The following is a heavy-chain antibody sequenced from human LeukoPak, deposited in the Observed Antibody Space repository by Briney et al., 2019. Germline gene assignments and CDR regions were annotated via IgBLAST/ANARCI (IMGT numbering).Heavy chain of an antibody. CDR3: AKPREAAAGTGRYFDS. V-gene: IGHV3-23*01. CDR1: GFTFSSNA. Sequence: GGSPRLSCAASGFTFSSNAMSWVRQAPGKGLEWVSGISGSGGSTYYADSVKGRSTISRDNSKNTLYLQMNSLRAEDTAVYYCAKPREAAAGTGRYFDSWGQGTLVTVSS. D-gene: IGHD6-13*01. J-gene: IGHJ4*02. CDR2: ISGSGGST.